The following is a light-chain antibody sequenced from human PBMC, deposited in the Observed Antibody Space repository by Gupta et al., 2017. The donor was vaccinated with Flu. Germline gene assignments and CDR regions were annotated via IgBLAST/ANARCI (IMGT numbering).Light chain of an antibody. CDR1: RSNSGRNT. V-gene: IGLV1-44*01. J-gene: IGLJ1*01. Sequence: QSVLTQPPPASGTPGQRVTISCSGSRSNSGRNTVNWYQHLQGTAPKLLSYNNNQRPSGVPERFAGSKSGTYASPAIRGLQSEDDAYYYCAAWDDLNGYLFGTGTKVTVL. CDR3: AAWDDLNGYL. CDR2: NNN.